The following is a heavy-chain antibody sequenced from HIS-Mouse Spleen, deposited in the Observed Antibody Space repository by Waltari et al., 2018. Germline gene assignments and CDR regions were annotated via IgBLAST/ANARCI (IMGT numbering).Heavy chain of an antibody. J-gene: IGHJ5*02. Sequence: QVQLQESGPGLVKPSQTLSLPCTVSGGPISSACSYLPCIRQPPGHGLEWIGYIYYSGSTYYNPSLKSRVTISVDTSKNQFSLKLSSVTAADTAVYYCARSPYYDFWSGYSDNWFDPWGQGTLVTVSS. V-gene: IGHV4-31*03. D-gene: IGHD3-3*01. CDR1: GGPISSACSY. CDR3: ARSPYYDFWSGYSDNWFDP. CDR2: IYYSGST.